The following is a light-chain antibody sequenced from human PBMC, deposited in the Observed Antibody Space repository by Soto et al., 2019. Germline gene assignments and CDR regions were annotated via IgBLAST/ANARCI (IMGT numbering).Light chain of an antibody. J-gene: IGLJ3*02. Sequence: QSALTQPASVSGSSGQSSTISGTGTRSDVGGYNYVSWDQQHPGKAPKLMIYEVRNRPSGVSNRVSGSKSGNTASLTISGLQAEDEADYDCSSYTSSSTLPWVFGGGTKLTGL. CDR1: RSDVGGYNY. CDR2: EVR. V-gene: IGLV2-14*01. CDR3: SSYTSSSTLPWV.